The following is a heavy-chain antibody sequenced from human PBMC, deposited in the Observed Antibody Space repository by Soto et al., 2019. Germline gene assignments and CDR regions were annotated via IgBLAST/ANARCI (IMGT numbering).Heavy chain of an antibody. V-gene: IGHV4-34*01. D-gene: IGHD6-13*01. CDR1: GGSFSGYY. Sequence: PSETLSLTCAVYGGSFSGYYWSWIRQPPGKGLEWIGEINHSGSTNYNPSLKSRVTISVDTSKSQFSLKLSSVTAADTAVYYCACTGIQLPDSSSSHRDFWFDPWGQGTLVTVSS. J-gene: IGHJ5*02. CDR3: ACTGIQLPDSSSSHRDFWFDP. CDR2: INHSGST.